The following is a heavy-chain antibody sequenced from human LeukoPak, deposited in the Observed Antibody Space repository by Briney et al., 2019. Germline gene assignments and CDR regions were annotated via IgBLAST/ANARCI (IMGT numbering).Heavy chain of an antibody. V-gene: IGHV3-23*01. D-gene: IGHD1-1*01. Sequence: GGSLRLSCAASGFTFSSYAMSWVRQAPGKGLEWVSAISGGGGSTYYADSVKGRFTISRDNSKTTLYLQMNSLRAEDTAVYYCAKHDGGPFDYWGQGTLVTVSS. J-gene: IGHJ4*02. CDR1: GFTFSSYA. CDR2: ISGGGGST. CDR3: AKHDGGPFDY.